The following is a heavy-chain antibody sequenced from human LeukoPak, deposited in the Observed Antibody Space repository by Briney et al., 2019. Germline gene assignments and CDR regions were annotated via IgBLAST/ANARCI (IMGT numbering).Heavy chain of an antibody. CDR3: AGGPGPIAGAKNPFDI. CDR2: ISYDGSNK. J-gene: IGHJ3*02. V-gene: IGHV3-30*01. D-gene: IGHD1-26*01. CDR1: GFTFSAYA. Sequence: GGSLRLSCAASGFTFSAYAMHWVRQAPGKGLEWVAVISYDGSNKYYADSVKGRFTISGDKSKDTLYLQMNSLRPEDTAVYYCAGGPGPIAGAKNPFDIWGQGTMVTVSS.